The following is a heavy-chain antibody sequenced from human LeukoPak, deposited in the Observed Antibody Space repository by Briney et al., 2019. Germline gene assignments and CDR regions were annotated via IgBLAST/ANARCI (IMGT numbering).Heavy chain of an antibody. D-gene: IGHD3-9*01. J-gene: IGHJ4*02. CDR3: ARHLNYVTLGYDILADVGYYFDY. V-gene: IGHV1-18*01. Sequence: GASVKVSCKASGYTFTMYGISWVRQAPGQGLQWLGWISPHNGNTKYAQDLQGRVSMTTDTSTSTAYLELRSLRSDDTAIYYCARHLNYVTLGYDILADVGYYFDYWGQGSLVTVSS. CDR1: GYTFTMYG. CDR2: ISPHNGNT.